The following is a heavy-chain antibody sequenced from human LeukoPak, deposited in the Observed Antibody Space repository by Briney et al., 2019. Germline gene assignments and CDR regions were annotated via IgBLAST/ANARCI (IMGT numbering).Heavy chain of an antibody. Sequence: SETLSLTCTVSGVSISSSNSYWGWIRQPPGKGLEWIGSIYHSGSTYYNPSLKSRVTISVDTSKNQFSLKLSSVTAADTAVYYCARNAPEGLDYWGQGTLVTVSS. CDR3: ARNAPEGLDY. D-gene: IGHD2-2*01. CDR1: GVSISSSNSY. V-gene: IGHV4-39*07. J-gene: IGHJ4*02. CDR2: IYHSGST.